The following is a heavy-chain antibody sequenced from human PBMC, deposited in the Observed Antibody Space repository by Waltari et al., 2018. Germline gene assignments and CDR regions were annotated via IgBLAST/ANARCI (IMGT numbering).Heavy chain of an antibody. J-gene: IGHJ6*02. CDR1: GGSISSYY. CDR3: ARDNIVVVPAAKPIFYYYGMDV. Sequence: QVQLQESGPGLVKPSETLSLTCTVPGGSISSYYWSWIRQPPGKGLAWIGYIYYSGSPNSNPSRKRRVNRSVDTSKNQFSLKLGSVTAADTAVYYCARDNIVVVPAAKPIFYYYGMDVWGQGTTVTVSS. V-gene: IGHV4-59*01. D-gene: IGHD2-2*01. CDR2: IYYSGSP.